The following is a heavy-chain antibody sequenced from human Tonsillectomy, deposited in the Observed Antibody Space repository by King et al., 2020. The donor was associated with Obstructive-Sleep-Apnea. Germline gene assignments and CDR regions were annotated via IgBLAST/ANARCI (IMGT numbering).Heavy chain of an antibody. CDR1: GFTFSSYG. V-gene: IGHV3-33*06. CDR3: AKQGGSSGGDYYVYGMDV. Sequence: QVQLVESGGGVVQPGRSLRLSCAASGFTFSSYGMHWVRQAPGKGLEWVAVIWYDGSNKYYADSVKGRFTISRDNSKNTLYLQMNSLRAEDSAVYYCAKQGGSSGGDYYVYGMDVWGQGTPVTVSS. CDR2: IWYDGSNK. J-gene: IGHJ6*02. D-gene: IGHD1-26*01.